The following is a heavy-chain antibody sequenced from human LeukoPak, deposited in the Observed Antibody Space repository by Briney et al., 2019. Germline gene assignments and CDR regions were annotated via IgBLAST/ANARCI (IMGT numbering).Heavy chain of an antibody. D-gene: IGHD3-22*01. CDR3: ARDSHDSSGYYWGGDY. J-gene: IGHJ4*02. CDR2: INPSGGST. V-gene: IGHV1-46*01. Sequence: ASVKVSCKASGYTFTSYYMHWVRQAPGQGLEWMGIINPSGGSTSYAQKFQGRVTMTRDTSTSTVYMELSSLRSEDTAVYYCARDSHDSSGYYWGGDYWGQGTPVTVSS. CDR1: GYTFTSYY.